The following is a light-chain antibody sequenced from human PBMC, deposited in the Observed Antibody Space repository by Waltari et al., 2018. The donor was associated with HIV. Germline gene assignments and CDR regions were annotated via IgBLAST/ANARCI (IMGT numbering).Light chain of an antibody. CDR3: QQYYSSPLT. Sequence: DIVMTQSPDSLAVSLGERATINCKSSQSVLYSSNNKNHLAWYQQKPGQPPKLLIYWASTRESGVPGRFSGSGSGTDFTLTISSLQAEDVAVYYCQQYYSSPLTFGQGTKLEIK. CDR2: WAS. V-gene: IGKV4-1*01. CDR1: QSVLYSSNNKNH. J-gene: IGKJ2*01.